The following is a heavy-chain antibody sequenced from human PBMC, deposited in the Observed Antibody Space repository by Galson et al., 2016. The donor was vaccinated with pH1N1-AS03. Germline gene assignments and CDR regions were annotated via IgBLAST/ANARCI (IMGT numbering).Heavy chain of an antibody. V-gene: IGHV3-30*04. CDR2: ISSDGSHQ. D-gene: IGHD2-2*01. Sequence: SLRLSCAASGFTFSTYAMHWVRQAPGKGLEWVAVISSDGSHQYYADSVKGRFTISRDNSKNTLYLQMNCLRAEDTAVYYCARPYCTSSRCYLYLYGLDVWGQGTTVTVSS. CDR3: ARPYCTSSRCYLYLYGLDV. CDR1: GFTFSTYA. J-gene: IGHJ6*02.